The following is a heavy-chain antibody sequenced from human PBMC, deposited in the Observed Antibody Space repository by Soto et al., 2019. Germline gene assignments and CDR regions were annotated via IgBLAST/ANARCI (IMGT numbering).Heavy chain of an antibody. V-gene: IGHV1-58*01. D-gene: IGHD3-22*01. Sequence: SVKVSCKASGFTFTSSAVQWVRQARGQRLEWIGWIVVGSGNTNYAQKFQERVTITRDMSTSTAYMELSSLRSEDTAVYYCAADVKPPIYYDSSGYYYDRGHQFDYWGQGTLVTVSS. CDR1: GFTFTSSA. J-gene: IGHJ4*02. CDR3: AADVKPPIYYDSSGYYYDRGHQFDY. CDR2: IVVGSGNT.